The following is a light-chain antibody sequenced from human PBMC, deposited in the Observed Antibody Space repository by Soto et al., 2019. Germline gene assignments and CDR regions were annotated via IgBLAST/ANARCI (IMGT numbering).Light chain of an antibody. CDR3: QQYNNWPPT. CDR2: GAS. J-gene: IGKJ5*01. CDR1: QSVSSN. V-gene: IGKV3-15*01. Sequence: EIVMTQSLATLSVSPGERATLSCRASQSVSSNLAWYQQKPGQAPRLLIYGASTRATGIPARFSGSRSGTEFTLTISSLQSEDFAVYYCQQYNNWPPTFGQGTRLEIK.